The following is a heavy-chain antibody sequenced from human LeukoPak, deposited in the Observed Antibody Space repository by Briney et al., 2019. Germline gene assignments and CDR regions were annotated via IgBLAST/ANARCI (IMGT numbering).Heavy chain of an antibody. Sequence: GGSLRLSRAASGFTLSSYEMNSVRQAPGKGLEGVSCISSSGSTIYYADSVKGRFTISRENAKNSLYLQMNSLRAEDTAVYYCAELGITMIGGVWGKGTTVTISS. CDR1: GFTLSSYE. CDR3: AELGITMIGGV. D-gene: IGHD3-10*02. J-gene: IGHJ6*04. V-gene: IGHV3-48*03. CDR2: ISSSGSTI.